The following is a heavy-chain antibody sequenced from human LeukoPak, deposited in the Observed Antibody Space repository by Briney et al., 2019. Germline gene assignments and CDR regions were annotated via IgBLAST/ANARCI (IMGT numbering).Heavy chain of an antibody. V-gene: IGHV4-59*08. CDR2: IYYTGIT. D-gene: IGHD5-24*01. CDR1: GGSVKCYC. J-gene: IGHJ3*01. CDR3: ARHDAIADGQHASDR. Sequence: SETLSLTCKVSGGSVKCYCWSWIRQPPGKGLEWIAYIYYTGITRYNPSLESRVTISLDRSKNQLSLNLNSVTAADTAVYYCARHDAIADGQHASDRWGQGTKVTVSS.